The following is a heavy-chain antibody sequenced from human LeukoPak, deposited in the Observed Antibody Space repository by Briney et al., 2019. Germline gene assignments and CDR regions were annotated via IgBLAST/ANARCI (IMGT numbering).Heavy chain of an antibody. Sequence: GGSLRLSCAASGFSFSNYAMSWVRQAPARGPEWVSSIRGAGETFYADSVKGRFTLSRDDSRNTVYLQLNNSRVEDTAIYYCAKANWVSNDDAVWWGQGAQVTVSS. J-gene: IGHJ4*02. CDR1: GFSFSNYA. CDR3: AKANWVSNDDAVW. D-gene: IGHD1-1*01. CDR2: IRGAGET. V-gene: IGHV3-23*01.